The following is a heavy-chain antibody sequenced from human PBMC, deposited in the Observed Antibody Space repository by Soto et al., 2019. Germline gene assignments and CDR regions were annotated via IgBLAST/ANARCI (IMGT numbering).Heavy chain of an antibody. CDR2: IGGRGNSA. V-gene: IGHV3-23*01. J-gene: IGHJ3*01. CDR3: VREGRGSFDF. Sequence: GSLLPACSASGSIFTNYAMNWVRQAPGKGLEWVSVIGGRGNSAYYADSVQVRFTISRDNSKNTLSLQMSSLTDDDTAIYYCVREGRGSFDFWGRGTMVTV. D-gene: IGHD5-12*01. CDR1: GSIFTNYA.